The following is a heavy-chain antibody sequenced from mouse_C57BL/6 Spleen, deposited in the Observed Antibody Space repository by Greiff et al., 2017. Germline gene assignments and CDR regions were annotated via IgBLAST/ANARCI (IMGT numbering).Heavy chain of an antibody. CDR1: GYTFTSYW. Sequence: QVQLQQPGTELVKPGASVKLSCKASGYTFTSYWMHWVKQRPGQGLEWIGNINPSNGGTNYNEKFKSKATPTVDNSSSTAYMQLSSLTSEDSAVYCCARGRPKLAPDYWGQGTTLTVSS. J-gene: IGHJ2*01. CDR3: ARGRPKLAPDY. D-gene: IGHD1-3*01. CDR2: INPSNGGT. V-gene: IGHV1-53*01.